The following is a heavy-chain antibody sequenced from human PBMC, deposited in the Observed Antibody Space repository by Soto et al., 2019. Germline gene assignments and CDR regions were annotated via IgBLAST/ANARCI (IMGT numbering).Heavy chain of an antibody. CDR2: INPIIGGT. D-gene: IGHD3-10*01. V-gene: IGHV1-2*04. J-gene: IGHJ6*02. Sequence: ASVKVSCKASGYTFTGYYMHWVRQAPGQGLEWMGWINPIIGGTNYAQKFQGWVTMTRDTSTSTAYMELSRLRSEDTAVYYCARLVTMVRGVPRRSGMDVWGQGTTVTVSS. CDR1: GYTFTGYY. CDR3: ARLVTMVRGVPRRSGMDV.